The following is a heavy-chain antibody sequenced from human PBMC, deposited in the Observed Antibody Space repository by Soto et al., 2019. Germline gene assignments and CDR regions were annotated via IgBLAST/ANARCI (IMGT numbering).Heavy chain of an antibody. J-gene: IGHJ6*02. D-gene: IGHD6-13*01. CDR2: ISYDGSNK. CDR1: GFTFSSYA. CDR3: ARDRGSSSSWYDYYYGMDV. Sequence: GGSLRLSCAASGFTFSSYAMHWVRQAPGKGLEWVAVISYDGSNKYYADSVKGRFTISRDNSKNTLYLQMNSLRAEDTAVYYCARDRGSSSSWYDYYYGMDVWGQGTTVTVSS. V-gene: IGHV3-30-3*01.